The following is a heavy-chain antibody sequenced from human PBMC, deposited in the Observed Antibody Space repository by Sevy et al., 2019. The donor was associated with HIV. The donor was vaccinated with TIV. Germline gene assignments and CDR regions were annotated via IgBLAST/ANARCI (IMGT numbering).Heavy chain of an antibody. CDR2: ISYDGSNK. D-gene: IGHD1-26*01. J-gene: IGHJ4*02. CDR1: GFTFSSYA. Sequence: GGSLRLSCAASGFTFSSYAMHWVRQAPGKGLEWVAVISYDGSNKYYADSVKGRFTISRDNSKNTLYLQMNSLRAEDTAVYYCARPSGRYSCFDYWGQGTLVTVSS. CDR3: ARPSGRYSCFDY. V-gene: IGHV3-30-3*01.